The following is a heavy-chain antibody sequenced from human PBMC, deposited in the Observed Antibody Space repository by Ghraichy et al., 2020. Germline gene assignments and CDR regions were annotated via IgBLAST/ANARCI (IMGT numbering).Heavy chain of an antibody. CDR3: ARHEGSYYFDY. CDR2: IYYSGST. Sequence: ETLSLTCTVSGGSISSSSYYWGWVRQPPGKGLEWIGTIYYSGSTYYNPSLKSRVTISVDTSKNQFSLKLSSVTAADTAVYYCARHEGSYYFDYWGQGTLVTVSS. D-gene: IGHD6-6*01. CDR1: GGSISSSSYY. J-gene: IGHJ4*02. V-gene: IGHV4-39*01.